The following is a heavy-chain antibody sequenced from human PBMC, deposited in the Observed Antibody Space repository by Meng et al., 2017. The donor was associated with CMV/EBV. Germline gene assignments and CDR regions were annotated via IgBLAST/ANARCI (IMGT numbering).Heavy chain of an antibody. CDR3: ARIFCTTTDCYYDY. CDR2: IDTSGNTI. D-gene: IGHD2-8*01. Sequence: GESLKISCEASGFSFRLYEMNWVRQAPGKGLEWISYIDTSGNTIYYADSVKGRFTISRDNVKSSLYLLMESLRAEDTAVYYCARIFCTTTDCYYDYWGRGTLVTVSS. V-gene: IGHV3-48*03. J-gene: IGHJ4*02. CDR1: GFSFRLYE.